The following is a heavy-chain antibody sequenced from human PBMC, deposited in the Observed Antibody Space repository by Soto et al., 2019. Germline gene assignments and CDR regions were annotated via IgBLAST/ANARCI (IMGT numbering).Heavy chain of an antibody. CDR1: GGTFSSYA. D-gene: IGHD6-13*01. V-gene: IGHV1-69*12. CDR2: IIPIFGTA. Sequence: QVQLVQSGAEVKKPGSSVKVSCKASGGTFSSYAISWVRQAPGQGLEWMGGIIPIFGTANYAQKFQGRVTITADEXXSTAYMELSSLRSEDTAVYYCAEIAAAGTENAFDIWGQGTMVTVSS. CDR3: AEIAAAGTENAFDI. J-gene: IGHJ3*02.